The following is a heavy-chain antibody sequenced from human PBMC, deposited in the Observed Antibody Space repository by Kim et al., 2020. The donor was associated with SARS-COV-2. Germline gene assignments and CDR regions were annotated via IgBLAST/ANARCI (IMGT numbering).Heavy chain of an antibody. V-gene: IGHV1-2*02. D-gene: IGHD7-27*01. CDR3: ARVDGRESRGGSGRASWFDP. CDR2: INSNTATT. CDR1: GYNFTGYY. Sequence: ASVKVSCKGSGYNFTGYYIHWVRQAPGQGLEWMGWINSNTATTKYAQKFRDRVAMTRDTSISTAYMELSSLRSDDTAVYFCARVDGRESRGGSGRASWFDPWGQGTLVTVSS. J-gene: IGHJ5*02.